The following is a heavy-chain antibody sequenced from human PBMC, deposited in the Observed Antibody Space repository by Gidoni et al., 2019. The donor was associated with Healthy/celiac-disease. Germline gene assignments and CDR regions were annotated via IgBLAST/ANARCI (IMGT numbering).Heavy chain of an antibody. CDR2: ISSSSSYI. D-gene: IGHD4-17*01. J-gene: IGHJ5*02. CDR1: GFTFSSYS. CDR3: ARDRSPPVTTECWFDP. Sequence: EVQLVESGGGLVKPGGSLRLSCAASGFTFSSYSMNWVRQAPGKGLEWVSSISSSSSYIYYADSVKGRFTISRDNAKNSLYLQMNSLRAEDTAVYYCARDRSPPVTTECWFDPWGQGTLVTVSS. V-gene: IGHV3-21*01.